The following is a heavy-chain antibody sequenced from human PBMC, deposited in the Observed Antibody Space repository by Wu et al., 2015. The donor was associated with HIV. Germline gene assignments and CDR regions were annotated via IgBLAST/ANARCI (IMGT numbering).Heavy chain of an antibody. CDR1: GYTFTGYY. D-gene: IGHD2-2*01. Sequence: QVQLVQSGAEVKKPGASVKVSCKASGYTFTGYYMHWVRQAPGQGLEWMGIINPSIGSTSYAQKFQGRLTMTSDTSTSTLYMDLSGLKSEDTAVYYCARDLSLLFPRGXSWYFDYWGQGTLVTVSS. V-gene: IGHV1-46*03. CDR3: ARDLSLLFPRGXSWYFDY. CDR2: INPSIGST. J-gene: IGHJ4*02.